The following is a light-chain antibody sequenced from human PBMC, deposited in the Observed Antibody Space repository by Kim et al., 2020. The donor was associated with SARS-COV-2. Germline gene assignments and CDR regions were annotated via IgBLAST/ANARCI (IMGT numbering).Light chain of an antibody. J-gene: IGKJ2*01. CDR1: QSVSSY. Sequence: LSVSPGESATLSCRASQSVSSYLAWYQQKPGQAPRLLIYDASNRATGIPARFSGSGSGTDFTLTISSLEPEDFAVYYCQQRSNWYTFGQGTKLEIK. CDR2: DAS. V-gene: IGKV3-11*01. CDR3: QQRSNWYT.